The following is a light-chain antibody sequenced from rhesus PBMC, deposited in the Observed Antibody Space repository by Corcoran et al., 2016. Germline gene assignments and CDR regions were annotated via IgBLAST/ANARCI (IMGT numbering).Light chain of an antibody. CDR3: QQSSDLVS. V-gene: IGKV3-24*04. CDR2: GAF. J-gene: IGKJ4*01. CDR1: QNVGTY. Sequence: ETVVTQSPVTLALSPGERATLSCRTSQNVGTYLAWYQQKPGQAPSLLIYGAFRRATGIPDRFSGSGSGTDCTLTSSSLEPEDVGVYFCQQSSDLVSCGGGTKVEIK.